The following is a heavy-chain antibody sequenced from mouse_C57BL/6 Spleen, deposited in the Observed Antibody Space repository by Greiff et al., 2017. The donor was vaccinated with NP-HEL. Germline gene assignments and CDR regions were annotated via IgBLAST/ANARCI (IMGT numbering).Heavy chain of an antibody. D-gene: IGHD1-1*01. J-gene: IGHJ2*01. CDR2: IDPETGGT. V-gene: IGHV1-15*01. CDR3: TNYGEGYFDY. Sequence: QVQLQQSGAELVRPGAPVTLSCKASGYTFTDYEMHWVKQTPVHGLEWIGAIDPETGGTAYNQKFKGKAILTADKSSSTAYMELRSLTSEDSAVYYCTNYGEGYFDYWGQGTTLTVSS. CDR1: GYTFTDYE.